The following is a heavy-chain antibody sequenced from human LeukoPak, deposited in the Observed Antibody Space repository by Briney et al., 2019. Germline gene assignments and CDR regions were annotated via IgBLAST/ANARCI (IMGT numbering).Heavy chain of an antibody. CDR1: GRSIISYY. CDR2: IYYSGST. V-gene: IGHV4-59*01. J-gene: IGHJ4*02. Sequence: SETLSLTCTVSGRSIISYYSSWIPQPPGKGLECIGYIYYSGSTNYNPSLKSRVTISLDTSKNQLSPKLSPLTPPDTGVYYCARGGVIRNPFDYWGQGTLVTVSS. D-gene: IGHD3-10*01. CDR3: ARGGVIRNPFDY.